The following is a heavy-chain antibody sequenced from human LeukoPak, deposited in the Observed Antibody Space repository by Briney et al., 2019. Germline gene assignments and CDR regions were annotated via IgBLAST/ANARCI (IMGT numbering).Heavy chain of an antibody. CDR2: ISTGSTYI. Sequence: GGSLRLSCAASGFTFNSYTMTWVRQAPGKGLEWVSSISTGSTYIYYANSVKGRFTISRDNAKNSLYQQMNSLRAEDTAVYYCARDGASLGAQFDYWGQGTLVTVSS. CDR1: GFTFNSYT. V-gene: IGHV3-21*01. CDR3: ARDGASLGAQFDY. J-gene: IGHJ4*02. D-gene: IGHD1-26*01.